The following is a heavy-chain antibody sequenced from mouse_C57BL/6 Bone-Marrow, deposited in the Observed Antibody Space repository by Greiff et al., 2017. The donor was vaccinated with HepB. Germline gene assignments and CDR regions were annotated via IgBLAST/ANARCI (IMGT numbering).Heavy chain of an antibody. Sequence: VQLQQSGPELVRPGASVKISCKAPGYTFTSHWMQWVRQRPGQGFEWIGEIFPGSGNTYYNEKFKGKATLTVDTSSSTAYMQLSSLRSKDSAVYFCARSGGGYYSWYFDVWGTGTTVAVPS. CDR1: GYTFTSHW. CDR2: IFPGSGNT. D-gene: IGHD2-3*01. CDR3: ARSGGGYYSWYFDV. V-gene: IGHV1-56*01. J-gene: IGHJ1*03.